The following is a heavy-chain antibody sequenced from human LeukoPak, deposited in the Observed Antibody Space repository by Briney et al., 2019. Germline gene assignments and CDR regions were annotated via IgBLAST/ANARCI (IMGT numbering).Heavy chain of an antibody. CDR3: ATTYDSSGCD. J-gene: IGHJ4*02. CDR1: GFTFSNFW. V-gene: IGHV3-7*01. D-gene: IGHD3-22*01. CDR2: IKQDGRVQ. Sequence: QPGGSLRLSCAASGFTFSNFWMAWVRPAPGKGLEWVANIKQDGRVQFYGDSVKGRFTISRDNAKNSLYLQMNSLRAEDTAVYYCATTYDSSGCDWGQGTLVTVSS.